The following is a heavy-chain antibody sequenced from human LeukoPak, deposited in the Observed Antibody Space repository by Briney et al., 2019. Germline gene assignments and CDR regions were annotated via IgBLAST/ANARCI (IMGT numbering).Heavy chain of an antibody. CDR1: GGSISSSSYY. CDR2: IYHSGST. V-gene: IGHV4-39*07. J-gene: IGHJ4*02. D-gene: IGHD6-13*01. CDR3: ARAYSSSWRPFDY. Sequence: SETLSLTCTVSGGSISSSSYYWGWIRQPPGKGLEWIGYIYHSGSTYYNPSLKSRVTISVDRSKNQFSLKLSSVTAADTAVYYCARAYSSSWRPFDYWGQGTLVTVSS.